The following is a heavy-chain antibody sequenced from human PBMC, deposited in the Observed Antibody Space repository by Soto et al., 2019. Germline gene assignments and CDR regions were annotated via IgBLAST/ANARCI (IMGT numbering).Heavy chain of an antibody. CDR2: IYHSGST. CDR3: ATSRGSGRLDN. Sequence: QVQLQESSTGLVKPSGTLSLTCAVSGGSISSSNWWTWVRQPPGKGLEWIGEIYHSGSTNYNPSLMSRVTISLDKSKNHFSLRLNSVTAADTAVYYCATSRGSGRLDNWGQGTLVTVSS. J-gene: IGHJ4*02. V-gene: IGHV4-4*02. D-gene: IGHD3-10*01. CDR1: GGSISSSNW.